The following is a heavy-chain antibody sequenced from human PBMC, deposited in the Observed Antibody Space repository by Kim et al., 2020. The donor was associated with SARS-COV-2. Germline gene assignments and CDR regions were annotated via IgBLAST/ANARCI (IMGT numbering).Heavy chain of an antibody. J-gene: IGHJ4*02. D-gene: IGHD1-26*01. CDR1: GFTFSSYG. CDR2: IESGGST. Sequence: GGSLRLSCSASGFTFSSYGIQWVRQAPGKGLECVSAIESGGSTYYADTVKGRFTISRDNSKNTVSLQMSSLRAEDTAVYYCVKRDSGSYDYWGQGTLVTVSS. V-gene: IGHV3-64D*09. CDR3: VKRDSGSYDY.